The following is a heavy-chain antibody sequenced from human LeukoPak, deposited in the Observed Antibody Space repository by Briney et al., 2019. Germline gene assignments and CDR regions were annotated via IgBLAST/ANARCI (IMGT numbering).Heavy chain of an antibody. J-gene: IGHJ6*03. Sequence: GASVKVSCYVSGYTFTGYYMHWVRQAPGQGLEWMGRMNPNSGNTGYAQKFQGRVTMTRNTSISTAYMELSSLRSEDTAVYYCARVPDSSSWYRGLGYYYYMDVWGKGTTVTISS. CDR3: ARVPDSSSWYRGLGYYYYMDV. D-gene: IGHD6-13*01. CDR2: MNPNSGNT. CDR1: GYTFTGYY. V-gene: IGHV1-8*02.